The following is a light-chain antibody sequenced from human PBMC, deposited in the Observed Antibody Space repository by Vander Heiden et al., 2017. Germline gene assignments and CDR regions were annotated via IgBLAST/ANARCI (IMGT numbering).Light chain of an antibody. CDR3: QQRNNGAFTWT. Sequence: EIVLTQSPATLSLSPGERATLSCRASQSVSSYLAWYQQKPGQAPRLLIYDASNRATGIQARFSGSASGTDFTLTISSLEPEDFAVYYCQQRNNGAFTWTFGQGTKVEIK. J-gene: IGKJ1*01. CDR1: QSVSSY. V-gene: IGKV3-11*01. CDR2: DAS.